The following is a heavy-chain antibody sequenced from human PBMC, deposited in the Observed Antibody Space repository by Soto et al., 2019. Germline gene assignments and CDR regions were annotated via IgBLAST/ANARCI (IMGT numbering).Heavy chain of an antibody. CDR2: IKQDGSEK. CDR1: GFTFSNHS. CDR3: ARVDTAMATTIDYYYYYGMDV. Sequence: XGSLRLSCAASGFTFSNHSMSWVRQAPGKGLEWVANIKQDGSEKYYVDSVKGRFTISRDNAKNSLYLQMNSLRAEDTAVYYCARVDTAMATTIDYYYYYGMDVWGQGTTVTVSS. J-gene: IGHJ6*02. V-gene: IGHV3-7*04. D-gene: IGHD5-18*01.